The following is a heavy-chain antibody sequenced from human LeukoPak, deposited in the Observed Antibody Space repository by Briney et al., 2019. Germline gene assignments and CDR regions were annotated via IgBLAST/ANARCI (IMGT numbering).Heavy chain of an antibody. CDR1: GGSFSGYY. Sequence: SETLSLTCAVYGGSFSGYYWSWIRRPPGKGLEWIGEINHSGSTNYNPSLKSRVTISVDTSKNQFSLKLSSVTAADTAVYYCARHADRYWGQGTLVTVSS. CDR2: INHSGST. D-gene: IGHD1-14*01. CDR3: ARHADRY. J-gene: IGHJ1*01. V-gene: IGHV4-34*01.